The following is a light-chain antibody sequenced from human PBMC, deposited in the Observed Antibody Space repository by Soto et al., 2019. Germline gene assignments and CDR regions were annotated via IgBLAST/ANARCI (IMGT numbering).Light chain of an antibody. V-gene: IGLV2-14*01. J-gene: IGLJ2*01. CDR3: SSYTTSKTVI. CDR1: SSDVGAYNY. CDR2: DVT. Sequence: QSALAQPASVSGSPGQSITISCTGTSSDVGAYNYVSWYHQHHPGKAPELIIYDVTDRPSGVSTRFSGSKSGNTASLTISGFQAEDEGDYYCSSYTTSKTVIFGGGTKVTVL.